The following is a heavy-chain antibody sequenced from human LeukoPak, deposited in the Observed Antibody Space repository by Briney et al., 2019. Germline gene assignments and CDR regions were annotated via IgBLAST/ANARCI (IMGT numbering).Heavy chain of an antibody. CDR3: ARETVGATGYFDY. D-gene: IGHD1-26*01. Sequence: ASVKVSCKASGYTFTGYYMHWVRQAPGQGLEWMGIINPSGGSTSYAQKFQGRVTMTRDMSTSTVYMELSSLRSEDTAVYYCARETVGATGYFDYWGQGTLVTVSS. CDR1: GYTFTGYY. J-gene: IGHJ4*02. CDR2: INPSGGST. V-gene: IGHV1-46*01.